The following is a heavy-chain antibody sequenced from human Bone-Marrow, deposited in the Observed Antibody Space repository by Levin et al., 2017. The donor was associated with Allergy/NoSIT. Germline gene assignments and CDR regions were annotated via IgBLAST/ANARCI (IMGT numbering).Heavy chain of an antibody. CDR1: GFTFSSYS. J-gene: IGHJ3*02. CDR2: ISSSSSYI. CDR3: ARSYYDILTGYSTDAFDI. Sequence: KAGGSLRLSCAASGFTFSSYSMNWVRQAPGKGLEWVSSISSSSSYIYYADSVKGRFTISRDNAKNSLYLQMNSLRAEDTAVYYCARSYYDILTGYSTDAFDIWGQGTMVTVSS. D-gene: IGHD3-9*01. V-gene: IGHV3-21*01.